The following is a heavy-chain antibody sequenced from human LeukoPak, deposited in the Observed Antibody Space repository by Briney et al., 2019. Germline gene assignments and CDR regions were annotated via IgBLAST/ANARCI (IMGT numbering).Heavy chain of an antibody. D-gene: IGHD3-10*01. J-gene: IGHJ6*03. CDR2: INHSGST. CDR1: GGSFSGYY. V-gene: IGHV4-34*01. CDR3: ARSMGSGSYYKRYYYMDV. Sequence: SETLSLTCAVYGGSFSGYYWSWIRQPPGKGLEWIGEINHSGSTNYNPSLKSRVTISVDTSKNQFSLKLSSVTAADTAVYYCARSMGSGSYYKRYYYMDVWGKGTTVTISS.